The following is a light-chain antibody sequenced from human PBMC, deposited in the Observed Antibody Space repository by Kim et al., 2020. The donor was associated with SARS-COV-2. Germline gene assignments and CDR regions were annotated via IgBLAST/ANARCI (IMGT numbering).Light chain of an antibody. Sequence: EIVLTQSPATLSLSPGERATLSCRASQSVSSYLAWYQQKPGQAPRLLIYDASNRATGIPARFSGSASGTDFTLTISSLEPEDFAVYYCQQRSNWPLTFGGGTKVDIK. CDR2: DAS. CDR1: QSVSSY. J-gene: IGKJ4*01. V-gene: IGKV3-11*01. CDR3: QQRSNWPLT.